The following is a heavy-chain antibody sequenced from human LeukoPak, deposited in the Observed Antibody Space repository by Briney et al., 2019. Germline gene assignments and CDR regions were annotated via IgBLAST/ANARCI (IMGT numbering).Heavy chain of an antibody. D-gene: IGHD5-12*01. J-gene: IGHJ4*02. CDR3: AKDQGLSVATTFDY. CDR2: IYSGGST. Sequence: PGGSLRLSCAASGFTVSSNYMSWVRQAPGKGLEWVSVIYSGGSTYYADSVKGRFTISRDNSKNTLYLQMNSLRAEDTAVYYCAKDQGLSVATTFDYWGQGTLVTVSS. V-gene: IGHV3-53*01. CDR1: GFTVSSNY.